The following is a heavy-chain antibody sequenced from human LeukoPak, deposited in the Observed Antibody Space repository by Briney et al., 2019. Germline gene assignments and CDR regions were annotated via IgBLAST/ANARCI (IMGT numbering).Heavy chain of an antibody. CDR1: GYSFTSYW. CDR3: ARRKVEMANFDY. CDR2: IDPSDSYT. D-gene: IGHD5-24*01. Sequence: GESLKISCKGSGYSFTSYWISWVRQMPGKGLEWMGRIDPSDSYTNYSPSYQGHVTISADKSISTAYLQWSSLKASDTAMYYCARRKVEMANFDYWGQGTLVTVSS. V-gene: IGHV5-10-1*01. J-gene: IGHJ4*02.